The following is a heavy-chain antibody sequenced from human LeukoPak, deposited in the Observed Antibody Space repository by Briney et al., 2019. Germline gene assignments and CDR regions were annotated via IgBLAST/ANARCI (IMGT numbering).Heavy chain of an antibody. CDR1: GLSVRGSY. V-gene: IGHV3-53*01. CDR3: ARDRAAVAGISHDY. J-gene: IGHJ4*02. Sequence: HPGGSLRLSCVASGLSVRGSYMSWVRQAPGKGLEWVSVIYSGDRTYYADSVKGRFTISRDNSKNTLYLQMNSLRAEDTAVYYCARDRAAVAGISHDYWGQGTLVTVSS. CDR2: IYSGDRT. D-gene: IGHD6-19*01.